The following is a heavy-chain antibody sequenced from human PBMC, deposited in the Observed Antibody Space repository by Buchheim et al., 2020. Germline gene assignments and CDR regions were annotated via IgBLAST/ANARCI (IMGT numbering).Heavy chain of an antibody. CDR1: GYTFTSYG. Sequence: QVQLVQSGAEVKKVGASVKVSCKASGYTFTSYGLNWVRQASGQGLEWMGWMNTNNDNTGYAQKFQGRIAMTRNTSISTAYMELSSLTSEDTAVYHCAQLDGSGTYRHLHQWGQGTL. J-gene: IGHJ4*02. V-gene: IGHV1-8*01. CDR3: AQLDGSGTYRHLHQ. D-gene: IGHD3-10*01. CDR2: MNTNNDNT.